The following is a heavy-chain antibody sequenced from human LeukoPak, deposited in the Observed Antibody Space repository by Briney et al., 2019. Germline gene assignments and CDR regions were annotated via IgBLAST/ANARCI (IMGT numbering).Heavy chain of an antibody. CDR1: GFTFSLYW. CDR3: AGGTGFIIKD. V-gene: IGHV3-7*03. J-gene: IGHJ4*02. CDR2: IKQDGSEK. D-gene: IGHD3-9*01. Sequence: GSLRLSCAATGFTFSLYWMNWVRRAPGKGLEWVANIKQDGSEKNYVDSVKGRFTISRDNAKNSLYLQMNNLRVEDTAMYYCAGGTGFIIKDWGQGTLVTVSS.